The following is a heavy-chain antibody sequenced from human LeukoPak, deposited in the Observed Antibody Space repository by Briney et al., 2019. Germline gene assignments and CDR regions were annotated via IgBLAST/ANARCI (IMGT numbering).Heavy chain of an antibody. D-gene: IGHD3-16*02. CDR3: AHSGHDYVWGSYRYPFDY. J-gene: IGHJ4*02. CDR1: GFSLSTSGVG. Sequence: SGPTLVKPTQTLTLTCTFSGFSLSTSGVGVGWMRQPPGKALEWLALIYWDDDKRYSPSVKSRLTITKDTSKNQVVLTMTNMDPVDTATYYCAHSGHDYVWGSYRYPFDYWGQGTLVTVSS. CDR2: IYWDDDK. V-gene: IGHV2-5*02.